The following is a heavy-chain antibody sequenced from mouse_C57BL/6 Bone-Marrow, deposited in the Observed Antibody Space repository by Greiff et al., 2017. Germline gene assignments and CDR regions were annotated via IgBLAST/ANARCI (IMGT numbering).Heavy chain of an antibody. CDR3: ARDYYYFDY. D-gene: IGHD1-1*01. CDR2: INPYNGGT. J-gene: IGHJ2*01. V-gene: IGHV1-19*01. CDR1: GYTFTDYY. Sequence: VQLQQSGPVLVKPGASVKMSCKASGYTFTDYYMNWVKQSHGKSLEWIGVINPYNGGTSYNQKFKGKATLTVDKSSSTAYMELNSLTSEDSAVYYCARDYYYFDYWGQGTTLTVSS.